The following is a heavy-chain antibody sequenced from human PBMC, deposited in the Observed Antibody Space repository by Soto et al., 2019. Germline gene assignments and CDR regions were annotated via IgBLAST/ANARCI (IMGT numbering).Heavy chain of an antibody. CDR1: GFTFDDYA. J-gene: IGHJ4*02. CDR3: GKDPREGEGSGSYAFDY. Sequence: EVQLVESGGGLVQPGRSLRLSCAASGFTFDDYAMHWVRQAPGKGLEWVSGISWNSGSIGYADSVKGRFTISRDNAKNSLYLQMNSLRAEDTALYYCGKDPREGEGSGSYAFDYWGQGTLVTVSS. D-gene: IGHD3-10*01. V-gene: IGHV3-9*01. CDR2: ISWNSGSI.